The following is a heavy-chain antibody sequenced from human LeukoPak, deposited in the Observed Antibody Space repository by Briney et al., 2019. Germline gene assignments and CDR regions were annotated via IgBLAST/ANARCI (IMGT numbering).Heavy chain of an antibody. CDR1: GYTFTSYD. D-gene: IGHD6-13*01. CDR2: MNPNSGNT. CDR3: ARIAAAGNRRLNY. Sequence: AAVKVSCKASGYTFTSYDINWVRQATGQGLEWMGWMNPNSGNTGYAQKVQGRITMTRNTSISTAYMEVSSLTSEDKAVYYCARIAAAGNRRLNYWGQGTLVTVSS. V-gene: IGHV1-8*01. J-gene: IGHJ4*02.